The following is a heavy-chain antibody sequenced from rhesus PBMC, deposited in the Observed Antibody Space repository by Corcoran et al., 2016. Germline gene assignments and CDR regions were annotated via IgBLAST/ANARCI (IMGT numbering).Heavy chain of an antibody. D-gene: IGHD4-29*01. CDR2: IDGNSAST. CDR1: GGSITGYY. Sequence: QVKLQQWGEGLVKPSETLSLTCAVYGGSITGYYWSWIRQPPGKGLEWIGNIDGNSASTNYNPSLKNRVTISKDTSKNQFSLKLSSVTAADTAVYYCARYGSNYGYYWGQGVLVTVSS. CDR3: ARYGSNYGYY. V-gene: IGHV4-73*01. J-gene: IGHJ4*01.